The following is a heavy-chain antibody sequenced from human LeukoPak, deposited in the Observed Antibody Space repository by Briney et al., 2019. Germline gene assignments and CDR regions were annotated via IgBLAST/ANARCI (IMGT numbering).Heavy chain of an antibody. CDR1: GFTFSNYW. J-gene: IGHJ4*02. CDR3: AKYSGSYYKLYYLDY. V-gene: IGHV3-23*01. Sequence: SGESLRLSCAASGFTFSNYWLHWVRQAPGKGLEWVSAVSGSGGSTYYTDSVKGRSTISRDNSKNTLYLQMNSLRAEDTALYFCAKYSGSYYKLYYLDYWGQGTLVTVSS. D-gene: IGHD1-26*01. CDR2: VSGSGGST.